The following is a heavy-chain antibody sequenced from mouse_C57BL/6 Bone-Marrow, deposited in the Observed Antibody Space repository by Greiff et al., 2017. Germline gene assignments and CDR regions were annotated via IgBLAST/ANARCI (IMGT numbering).Heavy chain of an antibody. J-gene: IGHJ3*01. CDR3: ARHPRGFAY. V-gene: IGHV5-6*01. CDR1: GFTFSSYG. CDR2: ISSGGSYT. Sequence: EVQVVESGGDLVKPGGSLKLSCAASGFTFSSYGMSWVRQTPDKRLEWVATISSGGSYTYYPDSVKGRFTISRDNAKSTVYLQMSSLTSEDAAMHYCARHPRGFAYWGQGTLVTVSA.